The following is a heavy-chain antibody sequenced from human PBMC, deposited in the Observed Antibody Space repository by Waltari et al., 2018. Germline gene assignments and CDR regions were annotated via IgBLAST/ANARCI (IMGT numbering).Heavy chain of an antibody. V-gene: IGHV1-2*06. CDR3: ARDLTIRFDP. J-gene: IGHJ5*02. CDR2: INPNSGGT. Sequence: MHWVRQAPGQGLEWMGRINPNSGGTNYAQKFQGRVTMTRDTSISTAYMELSRLRSDDTAVYYCARDLTIRFDPWGQGTLVTVSS.